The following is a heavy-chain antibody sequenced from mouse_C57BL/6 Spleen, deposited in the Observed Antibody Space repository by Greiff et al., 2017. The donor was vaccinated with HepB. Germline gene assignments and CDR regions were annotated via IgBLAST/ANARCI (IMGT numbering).Heavy chain of an antibody. D-gene: IGHD1-1*01. CDR1: GFTFSSYA. V-gene: IGHV5-9-1*02. CDR2: ISSGGDYI. J-gene: IGHJ4*01. CDR3: TRDHYYGSSPYAMDY. Sequence: DVMLVESGEGLVKPGGSLKLSCAASGFTFSSYAMSWVRQTPEKRLEWVAYISSGGDYIYYADTVKGRFTISRDNARNTLYLQMSSLKSEDTAMYYCTRDHYYGSSPYAMDYWGQGTSVTVSS.